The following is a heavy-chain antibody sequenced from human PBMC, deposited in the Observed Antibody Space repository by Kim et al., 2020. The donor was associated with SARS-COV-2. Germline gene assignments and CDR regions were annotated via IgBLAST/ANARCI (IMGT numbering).Heavy chain of an antibody. D-gene: IGHD2-15*01. Sequence: SETLSLTCTVSGGSVSSGSYYWSWIRQPPGKGLEWIGYIYYSGSTNYNPSLKSRVTISVDTSKNQFSLKLSSVTAADTAVYYCARDTQYCSGGSCYGWF. J-gene: IGHJ5*01. CDR2: IYYSGST. V-gene: IGHV4-61*01. CDR3: ARDTQYCSGGSCYGWF. CDR1: GGSVSSGSYY.